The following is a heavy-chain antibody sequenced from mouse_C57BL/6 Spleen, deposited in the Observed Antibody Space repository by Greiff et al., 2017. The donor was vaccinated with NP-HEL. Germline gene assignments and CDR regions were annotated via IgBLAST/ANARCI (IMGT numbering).Heavy chain of an antibody. Sequence: KLSCKATGYTFTGYWIEWVKQRPGHGLEWIGEILPGSGSTNYNEKFKGKATFTADTSSNTASMQLSSLTTEDSAIYYCARGVIADGYYVSWYFDVWGTGTTVTVSS. CDR3: ARGVIADGYYVSWYFDV. D-gene: IGHD2-3*01. V-gene: IGHV1-9*01. CDR1: GYTFTGYW. CDR2: ILPGSGST. J-gene: IGHJ1*03.